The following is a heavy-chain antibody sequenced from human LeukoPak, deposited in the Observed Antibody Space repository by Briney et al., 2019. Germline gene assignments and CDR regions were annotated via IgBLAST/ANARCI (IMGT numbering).Heavy chain of an antibody. CDR1: GFTFSNSW. V-gene: IGHV3-7*01. CDR2: IKRDGSEK. CDR3: EGSAGY. Sequence: GGSLRLSCAASGFTFSNSWMSWVRQAPGKGLEWVANIKRDGSEKYYVDSVKGRFTISRDNAKRSLFLQMNSLRADDTAVYYCEGSAGYWGQGTLVTVPS. J-gene: IGHJ4*02.